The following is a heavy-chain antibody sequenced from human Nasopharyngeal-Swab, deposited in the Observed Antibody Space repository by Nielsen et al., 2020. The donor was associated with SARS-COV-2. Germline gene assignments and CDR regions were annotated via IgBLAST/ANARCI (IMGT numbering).Heavy chain of an antibody. CDR2: ISAYNGNT. V-gene: IGHV1-18*01. J-gene: IGHJ6*02. Sequence: VRQMPGKGLEWMGWISAYNGNTNYAQKLQGRVTMTTDTSTSTAYMELRSLRSDDTAVYYCARDGCSGGSCYSSIGPYYYYYGMDVWGQGTTVTVSS. CDR3: ARDGCSGGSCYSSIGPYYYYYGMDV. D-gene: IGHD2-15*01.